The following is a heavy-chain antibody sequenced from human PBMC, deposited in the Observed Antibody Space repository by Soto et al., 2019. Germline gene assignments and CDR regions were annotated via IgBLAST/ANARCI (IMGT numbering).Heavy chain of an antibody. V-gene: IGHV3-64D*06. Sequence: PGGSLRLSCSVSGFNFMSYAMHWVRRAPGRRLEHVSAISRDGRITYYAASVNDRFTITRDKSKNTLYLQMSSLSVDDTAVYYCAKDQWGLSGEWLGGYFDHWGQGTQVTVSS. J-gene: IGHJ4*02. D-gene: IGHD2-8*02. CDR2: ISRDGRIT. CDR1: GFNFMSYA. CDR3: AKDQWGLSGEWLGGYFDH.